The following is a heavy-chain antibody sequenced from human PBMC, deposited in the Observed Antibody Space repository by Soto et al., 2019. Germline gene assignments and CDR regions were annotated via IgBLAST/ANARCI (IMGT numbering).Heavy chain of an antibody. CDR2: ISPDGSTT. D-gene: IGHD2-8*01. Sequence: GGSLRLSCVASGFTLSGYWMHWVRQAPGKGLVWVSRISPDGSTTDYADSVKGRFTTSRDNARNTLFLQMDTLRAEDTALYYCTRVINGRSGLFDYWGQGTLVNVSS. CDR3: TRVINGRSGLFDY. V-gene: IGHV3-74*01. CDR1: GFTLSGYW. J-gene: IGHJ4*02.